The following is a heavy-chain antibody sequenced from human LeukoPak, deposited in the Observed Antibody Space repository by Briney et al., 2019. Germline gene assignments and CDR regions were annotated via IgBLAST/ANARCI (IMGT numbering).Heavy chain of an antibody. J-gene: IGHJ4*02. Sequence: SETLSLTCTVSGGSIGSLYWNWIRQPPGKGLEWIGYVYSSGNTNYNPSLKSRVIISVDTSKNQFSLKLSSVTAADTAVYYCARGGVLLGIDYWGQGTLVTVSS. V-gene: IGHV4-59*11. CDR1: GGSIGSLY. CDR3: ARGGVLLGIDY. CDR2: VYSSGNT. D-gene: IGHD2-8*02.